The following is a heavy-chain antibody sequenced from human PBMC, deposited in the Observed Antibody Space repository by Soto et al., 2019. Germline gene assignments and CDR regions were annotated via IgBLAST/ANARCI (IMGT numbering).Heavy chain of an antibody. D-gene: IGHD3-10*01. V-gene: IGHV1-69*01. J-gene: IGHJ4*01. CDR3: CRGRGGHNFGAGH. Sequence: QVQLVQSGAEVQEPGSSVKVSCKASGGGNLRDYRTTWVRRAPGQGLEWMGGIIPKLGSANYAQNFQGRVLNSADGFPETFLIELWNPKSGRTARHFRCRGRGGHNFGAGHLGQGTPVTVSS. CDR1: GGGNLRDYR. CDR2: IIPKLGSA.